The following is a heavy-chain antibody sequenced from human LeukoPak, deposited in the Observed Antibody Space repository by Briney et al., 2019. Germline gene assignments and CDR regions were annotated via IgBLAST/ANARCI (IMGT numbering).Heavy chain of an antibody. CDR2: ISSSGITI. CDR3: ARVRSASAGTASAFDI. D-gene: IGHD2-21*02. Sequence: PGGSLRLSXAASGFTFSDYYMSWIRQAPGKGLEWVSYISSSGITIYYADSVKGRFTISRDNAKNSLYLQMNSLRAEDTAVYYCARVRSASAGTASAFDIWGQGTMVTVSS. J-gene: IGHJ3*02. CDR1: GFTFSDYY. V-gene: IGHV3-11*04.